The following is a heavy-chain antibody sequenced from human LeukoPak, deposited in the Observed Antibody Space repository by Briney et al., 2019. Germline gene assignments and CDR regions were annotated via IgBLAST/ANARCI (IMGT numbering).Heavy chain of an antibody. CDR1: GGSISSYY. Sequence: SETLSLTCTVSGGSISSYYWSWIRQPPGKGLEWIGYIYYSGSTNYNPSLKSRVTISVDTSKNQFSLKLSSVTAADTAVYYCARVPSGSYRKGPTWFDPWGQGTLVTVSS. CDR2: IYYSGST. CDR3: ARVPSGSYRKGPTWFDP. D-gene: IGHD1-26*01. V-gene: IGHV4-59*01. J-gene: IGHJ5*02.